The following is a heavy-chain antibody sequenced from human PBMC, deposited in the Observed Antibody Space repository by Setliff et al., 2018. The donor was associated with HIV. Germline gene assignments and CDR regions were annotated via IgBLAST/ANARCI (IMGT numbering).Heavy chain of an antibody. CDR2: IKSSGNT. CDR3: ARLFQWMSYSFDI. J-gene: IGHJ3*02. Sequence: SETLSLTCNVSGGSISSSSYYWGWIRQPPGKGLEWIGSIKSSGNTYHSPSLKNRVSMTVDTSNNQFSLKLSSVTAADTGVYYCARLFQWMSYSFDIWGQGTKVTVSS. CDR1: GGSISSSSYY. V-gene: IGHV4-39*01. D-gene: IGHD2-21*01.